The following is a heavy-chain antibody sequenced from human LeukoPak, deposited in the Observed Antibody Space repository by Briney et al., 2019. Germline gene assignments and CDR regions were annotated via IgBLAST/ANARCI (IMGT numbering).Heavy chain of an antibody. CDR1: GFTFGNYW. CDR2: IASDGSST. CDR3: ARGRPHGNDY. D-gene: IGHD4-23*01. Sequence: PGGSLRLSCGVSGFTFGNYWMYWVRQAPGKGLVWVSRIASDGSSTTYADSVKGRFSISRDNAKNTLYLQMNSLRVEDTAVYYCARGRPHGNDYWGQGTLVTVSS. V-gene: IGHV3-74*01. J-gene: IGHJ4*02.